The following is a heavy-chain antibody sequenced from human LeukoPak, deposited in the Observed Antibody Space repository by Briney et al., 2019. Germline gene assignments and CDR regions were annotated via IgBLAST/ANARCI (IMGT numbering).Heavy chain of an antibody. V-gene: IGHV3-15*01. J-gene: IGHJ4*02. CDR3: TTDPYPNYGDYSLWDY. D-gene: IGHD4-17*01. Sequence: GGSLRLSCAASGFTFSNAWMSWVRQAPGKGLEWVGRIKSKTDGGTTDYAAPVKGRFTISRDDSKNTPYLQMNSLKTEDTAVYYCTTDPYPNYGDYSLWDYWGQGTLVTVSS. CDR2: IKSKTDGGTT. CDR1: GFTFSNAW.